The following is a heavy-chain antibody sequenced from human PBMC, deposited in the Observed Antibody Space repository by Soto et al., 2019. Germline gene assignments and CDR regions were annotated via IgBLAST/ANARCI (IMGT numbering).Heavy chain of an antibody. CDR2: IYYSGST. Sequence: SETLSLTSNVSGASISNYFWNWIRQSPGKGLEWIGYIYYSGSTYYNPSLKSRVTISVDTSKRQFSLKLSSVTAADTAVYYCAVSGYCSGGSCYRFDYWGQGTLVTVSS. D-gene: IGHD2-15*01. V-gene: IGHV4-59*12. CDR3: AVSGYCSGGSCYRFDY. CDR1: GASISNYF. J-gene: IGHJ4*02.